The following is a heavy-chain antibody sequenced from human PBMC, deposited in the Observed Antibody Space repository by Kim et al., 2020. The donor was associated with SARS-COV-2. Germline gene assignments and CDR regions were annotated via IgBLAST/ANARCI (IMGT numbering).Heavy chain of an antibody. V-gene: IGHV1-69*13. J-gene: IGHJ6*02. Sequence: SVKVSCKASGGTFSSYAISWVRQAPGQGLEWMGGIIPIFGTANYAQKFQGRVTITADESTSTAYMELSSLRSEDTAVYYCATIPAATKVGYYYYGMDVWGQGTTVTVSS. CDR3: ATIPAATKVGYYYYGMDV. CDR1: GGTFSSYA. D-gene: IGHD2-2*01. CDR2: IIPIFGTA.